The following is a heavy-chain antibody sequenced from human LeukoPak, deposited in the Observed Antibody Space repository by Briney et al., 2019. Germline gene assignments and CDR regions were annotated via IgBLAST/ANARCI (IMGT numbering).Heavy chain of an antibody. J-gene: IGHJ5*02. D-gene: IGHD6-13*01. Sequence: SETLSLTCTVSGGSISSSSYYWGWIRQPPGKGLEWIGSIYYSGSTNNNPSLKSRVTISVDTSKNQFSLKLSSVTAADTAVCYCARDGYSSSWYVWFDPWGQGTLVTVSS. V-gene: IGHV4-39*02. CDR3: ARDGYSSSWYVWFDP. CDR2: IYYSGST. CDR1: GGSISSSSYY.